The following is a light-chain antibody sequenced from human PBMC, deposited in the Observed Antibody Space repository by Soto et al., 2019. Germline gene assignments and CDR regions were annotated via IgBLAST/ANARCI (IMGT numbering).Light chain of an antibody. CDR2: GAS. V-gene: IGKV3-15*01. CDR1: QSISNN. Sequence: EIVMTQSPATLSVSPGESTTLSCRASQSISNNLAWFQQKPGQAPRLLIYGASTRATGIPARFSGSGSGTEFPLTISSLQSEDFAVYYCQQCNKWPFTFGGGTKVEMK. J-gene: IGKJ4*01. CDR3: QQCNKWPFT.